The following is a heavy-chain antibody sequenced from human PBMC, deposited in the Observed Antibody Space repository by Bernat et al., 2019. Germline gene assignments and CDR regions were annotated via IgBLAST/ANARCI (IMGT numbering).Heavy chain of an antibody. Sequence: EVQLVETGGDLIQPGGSLRLSCAASGIIVSSNYMSWIRQAPGKGVEWVSVIYSGGMTYYADSLKGRFTISRDNSKNTLYLQMNSLRVDDTAVYYCARDSSPTTVTTFGDALDIWGQGTVVTVSS. J-gene: IGHJ3*02. CDR3: ARDSSPTTVTTFGDALDI. D-gene: IGHD3-16*01. CDR1: GIIVSSNY. V-gene: IGHV3-53*05. CDR2: IYSGGMT.